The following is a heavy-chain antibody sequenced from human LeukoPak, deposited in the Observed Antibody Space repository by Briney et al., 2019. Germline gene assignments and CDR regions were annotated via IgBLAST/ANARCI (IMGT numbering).Heavy chain of an antibody. J-gene: IGHJ4*02. CDR1: GFSLSSYA. Sequence: GGSLRLSRAPSGFSLSSYAMSWVRQAPGKGGEWGSAICGSGGSTYYADSVKGRFTISRDNSKNTLHLQMNSLRAEDTAVYYCAKEGGYYYDSSGLDYWGQGTLVTVSS. CDR3: AKEGGYYYDSSGLDY. CDR2: ICGSGGST. V-gene: IGHV3-23*01. D-gene: IGHD3-22*01.